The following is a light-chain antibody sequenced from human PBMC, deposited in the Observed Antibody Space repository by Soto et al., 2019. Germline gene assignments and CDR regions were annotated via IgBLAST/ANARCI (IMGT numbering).Light chain of an antibody. CDR1: QSFXSN. Sequence: DIVMTQSPSTLSVSPGEGVTLSCRASQSFXSNLGWYQQRPGQAPRLLIXGASTRATGIPARFIGSGSGREFTLTISSLKSEYFSVYYCQQYNKCPPRTFGQGTRLEI. J-gene: IGKJ5*01. CDR2: GAS. CDR3: QQYNKCPPRT. V-gene: IGKV3-15*01.